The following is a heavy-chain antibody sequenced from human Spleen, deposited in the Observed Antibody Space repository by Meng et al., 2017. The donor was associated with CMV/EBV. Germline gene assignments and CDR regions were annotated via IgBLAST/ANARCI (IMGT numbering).Heavy chain of an antibody. J-gene: IGHJ4*02. CDR1: GGSISSYY. CDR2: IDDSGST. Sequence: LRGSGPGLVKPSETLSLTCTVSGGSISSYYWSWIRQPPGKGLEWIGDIDDSGSTNYNPSLNSRISISLDKSKNHFSLKVNSVTAADTAVYYCARGKQDAWELLAYWGQGALVTVSS. D-gene: IGHD1-26*01. V-gene: IGHV4-59*12. CDR3: ARGKQDAWELLAY.